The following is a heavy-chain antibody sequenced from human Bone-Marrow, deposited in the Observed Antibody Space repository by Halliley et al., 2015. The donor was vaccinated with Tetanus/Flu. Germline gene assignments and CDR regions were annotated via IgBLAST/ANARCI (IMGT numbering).Heavy chain of an antibody. Sequence: SLRLSCDVSVGSITSANWWSWVRQPPGRGLEWIGEIYHGGKPNYSPSLRGRVTISVDKSMNQFSLKLNSVTAADTAVYFCASHLSTAGTRGFDYWGQGALVTVSS. J-gene: IGHJ4*02. CDR2: IYHGGKP. D-gene: IGHD6-13*01. V-gene: IGHV4-4*01. CDR1: VGSITSANW. CDR3: ASHLSTAGTRGFDY.